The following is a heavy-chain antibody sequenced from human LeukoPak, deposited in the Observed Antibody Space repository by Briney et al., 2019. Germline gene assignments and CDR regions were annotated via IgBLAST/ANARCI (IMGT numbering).Heavy chain of an antibody. Sequence: SETLSLTCTVSGGSISSGDYYWSWLRQPPGNGLEWFGYIYYSGSTYYNPCLKSRVTRSVDTSKNPCTLKLSSVTAADTIVYFCARNGGKYDYFDYWGQGTLVTVSS. J-gene: IGHJ4*02. V-gene: IGHV4-30-4*08. CDR2: IYYSGST. CDR1: GGSISSGDYY. CDR3: ARNGGKYDYFDY. D-gene: IGHD4-23*01.